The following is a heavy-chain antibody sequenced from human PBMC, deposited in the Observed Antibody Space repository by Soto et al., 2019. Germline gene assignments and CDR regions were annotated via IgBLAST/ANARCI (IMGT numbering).Heavy chain of an antibody. CDR2: ISNRGDST. V-gene: IGHV3-23*01. J-gene: IGHJ3*02. CDR3: AKIRGYNDSGSRWDASGI. Sequence: WWSLRLSCSASVFTCSRHAMSWFRQAPGKGLEWVSGISNRGDSTYYADSVKGRFTISRDSSKNKLYLQMNSLRAEDTAVYYCAKIRGYNDSGSRWDASGIWGQGTMATASS. D-gene: IGHD3-10*01. CDR1: VFTCSRHA.